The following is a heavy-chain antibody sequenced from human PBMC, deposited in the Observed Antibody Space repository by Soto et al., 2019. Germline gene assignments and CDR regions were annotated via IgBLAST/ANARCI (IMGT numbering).Heavy chain of an antibody. CDR2: IWYDGSNE. V-gene: IGHV3-33*01. D-gene: IGHD3-22*01. CDR1: GFTFSSYG. CDR3: ARGPHYYDSSGYYPPDDY. J-gene: IGHJ4*02. Sequence: QVQLVESGGGVVQPGRSLRLSCAASGFTFSSYGMHWVRQAPGKGLEWVAVIWYDGSNEYYADSVTGRFTISRDNSKNTLYLQMNSLRAEDTAVYYCARGPHYYDSSGYYPPDDYWGQGTLVTVSS.